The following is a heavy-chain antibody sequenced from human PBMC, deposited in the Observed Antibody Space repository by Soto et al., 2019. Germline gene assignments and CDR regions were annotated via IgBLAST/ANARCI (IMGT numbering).Heavy chain of an antibody. J-gene: IGHJ3*02. D-gene: IGHD6-13*01. CDR2: MNPNSGNT. Sequence: ASVKVSCKASGYTFTSYDINWGRQATGQGLEWMGWMNPNSGNTGYAQKFQGRVTMTRNTSISTAYMELSSLRSEDTAVYYCARAGCWYGDAFDIWGQGTMVTVSS. V-gene: IGHV1-8*01. CDR3: ARAGCWYGDAFDI. CDR1: GYTFTSYD.